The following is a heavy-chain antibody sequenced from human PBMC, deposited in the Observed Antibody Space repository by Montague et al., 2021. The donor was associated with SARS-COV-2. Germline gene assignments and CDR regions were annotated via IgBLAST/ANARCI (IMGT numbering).Heavy chain of an antibody. CDR1: GFTFSSYD. J-gene: IGHJ5*02. CDR3: ARDDYVWGSYRYSQYNWFDP. V-gene: IGHV3-21*01. CDR2: ISSSSSYL. D-gene: IGHD3-16*02. Sequence: SLRLSCAASGFTFSSYDLNWVRQAPGKGLEWVSSISSSSSYLYYSYSXXVLFPISRDNAKNSLYLQMNSLRAEDTAVYYCARDDYVWGSYRYSQYNWFDPWGQGTLVTVSS.